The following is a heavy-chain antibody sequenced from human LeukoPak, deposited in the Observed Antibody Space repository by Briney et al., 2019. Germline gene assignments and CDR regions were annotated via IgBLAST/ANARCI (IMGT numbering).Heavy chain of an antibody. CDR1: GFTVSSNY. J-gene: IGHJ3*02. V-gene: IGHV3-53*01. CDR3: AKDQTYDSSGYYYMDDAFDI. D-gene: IGHD3-22*01. CDR2: IYSGGTS. Sequence: AGGSLRLSCAASGFTVSSNYMSWVRQAPGKGLEWVSVIYSGGTSFCADSVKGRFTISRDNSKNTLYLQLNSLRADDTAVYYCAKDQTYDSSGYYYMDDAFDIWGQGTMVTVSS.